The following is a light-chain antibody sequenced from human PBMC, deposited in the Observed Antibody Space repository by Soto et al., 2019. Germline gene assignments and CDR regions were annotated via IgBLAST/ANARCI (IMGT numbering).Light chain of an antibody. CDR2: EVT. J-gene: IGLJ1*01. CDR1: SGDIGSYNR. CDR3: SSYTNINTRACV. V-gene: IGLV2-14*01. Sequence: QSALTQPASVSGSPGQSITISCTGTSGDIGSYNRVSWYQQHPGKAPKLIIYEVTDRPSGVSNRFSGSKSGNTASLTISGLHAEDEAEDYCSSYTNINTRACVFGTGTKLTVL.